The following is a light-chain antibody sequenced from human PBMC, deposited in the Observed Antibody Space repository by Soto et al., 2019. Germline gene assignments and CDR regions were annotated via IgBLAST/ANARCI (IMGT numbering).Light chain of an antibody. CDR3: QLDGDTPPGS. CDR1: QSLATNY. J-gene: IGKJ2*03. V-gene: IGKV3-20*01. Sequence: EIVLTQSPGTLSLSTGETATLSCRASQSLATNYLAWYQQKPGQAPRLLIYGTSNRATGIPDRFSGSGSGTDFTVTIPRVEPEDFTVYYCQLDGDTPPGSFGRGTKLESK. CDR2: GTS.